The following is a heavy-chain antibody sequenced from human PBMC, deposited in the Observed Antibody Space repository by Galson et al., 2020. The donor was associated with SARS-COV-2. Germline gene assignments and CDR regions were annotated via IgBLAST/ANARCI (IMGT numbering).Heavy chain of an antibody. J-gene: IGHJ4*02. CDR1: GFTFSSHG. CDR2: MSYDGSKI. D-gene: IGHD1-1*01. Sequence: SLRLSCAASGFTFSSHGMNWVRQAPGKGLEWVAIMSYDGSKIFYGDSVKGRFTISRDNSKNTLYLEMNSLRAEDTAVYYCARDKGTNYPYYLDYWGQGTLVTVSS. CDR3: ARDKGTNYPYYLDY. V-gene: IGHV3-30*03.